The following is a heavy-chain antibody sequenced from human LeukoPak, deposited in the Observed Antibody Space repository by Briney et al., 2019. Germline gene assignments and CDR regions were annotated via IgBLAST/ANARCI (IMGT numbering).Heavy chain of an antibody. D-gene: IGHD3-10*01. CDR2: IYYSGST. J-gene: IGHJ4*02. V-gene: IGHV4-59*08. CDR1: GGSLNSYY. CDR3: VRHGESGRHHAYFDY. Sequence: SETLSLTCTVSGGSLNSYYWGWLRQPTGKGLEWVGYIYYSGSTNYNSSLKSRVAISVDTSKNQFSLKLSSVNAGDTAIYYCVRHGESGRHHAYFDYWGQGTLVTVSS.